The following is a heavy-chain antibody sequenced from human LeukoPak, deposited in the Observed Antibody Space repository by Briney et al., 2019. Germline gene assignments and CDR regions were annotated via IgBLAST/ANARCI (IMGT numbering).Heavy chain of an antibody. D-gene: IGHD3-3*01. J-gene: IGHJ4*02. CDR2: ISATSTYI. V-gene: IGHV3-21*01. CDR1: GFTFSSYN. CDR3: ARERNFYYFDY. Sequence: ASLRLSCASSGFTFSSYNINWVRQAPGKGLEWVSFISATSTYIYYADSVKGRFTVSRDNAKNSVYLQMNSLRAEDSAVYYCARERNFYYFDYWGQGALVTVSS.